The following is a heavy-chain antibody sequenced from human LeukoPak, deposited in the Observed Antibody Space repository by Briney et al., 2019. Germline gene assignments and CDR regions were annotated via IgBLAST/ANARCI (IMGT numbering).Heavy chain of an antibody. V-gene: IGHV1-8*01. J-gene: IGHJ5*02. CDR2: MNPNSGNT. Sequence: GASVKVSCKASGYTFTSYDINWVRQATGQGLEWMGWMNPNSGNTGYAQKFQGGVTMTRDTSISTAYMELSSLRSEDTAVYYCARRAAAGNWFDPWGQGTLVTVSS. D-gene: IGHD6-13*01. CDR3: ARRAAAGNWFDP. CDR1: GYTFTSYD.